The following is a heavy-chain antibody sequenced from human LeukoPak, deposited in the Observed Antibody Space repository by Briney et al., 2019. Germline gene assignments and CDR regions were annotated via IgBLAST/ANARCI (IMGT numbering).Heavy chain of an antibody. V-gene: IGHV4-38-2*02. CDR3: ARGRQDVTMIVVVMTAVSYYLDV. CDR1: GYSISSGYY. J-gene: IGHJ6*03. D-gene: IGHD3-22*01. Sequence: SSETLSLTCTVSGYSISSGYYWGWIRQPPGKGLEWIGNIYHSGSTSYNPSLRSRVTISVDTSKNQFSLELSSVTAADTAVYYCARGRQDVTMIVVVMTAVSYYLDVWGKGTTVTVS. CDR2: IYHSGST.